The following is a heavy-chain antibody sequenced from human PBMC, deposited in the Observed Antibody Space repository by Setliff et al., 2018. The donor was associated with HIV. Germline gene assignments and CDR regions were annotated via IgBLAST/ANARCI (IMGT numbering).Heavy chain of an antibody. CDR2: VYTRGNT. V-gene: IGHV4-38-2*01. D-gene: IGHD3-22*01. CDR3: ARVEPFKLDYQETSGYFDY. CDR1: GYSISDGYY. J-gene: IGHJ4*03. Sequence: SETLSLTCAVSGYSISDGYYWGWIRLPPGKGLEWIGNVYTRGNTYYKPSLKSRVTMSIDASKNRFSLKLSPVTAADTAVYYCARVEPFKLDYQETSGYFDYWGHGIRVTVSS.